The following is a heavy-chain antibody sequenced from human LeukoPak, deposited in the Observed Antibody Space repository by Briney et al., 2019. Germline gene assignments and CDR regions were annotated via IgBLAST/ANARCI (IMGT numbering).Heavy chain of an antibody. CDR1: GFTFSDYY. CDR2: ISSSGSTI. Sequence: GGSLRLSCAASGFTFSDYYMSWIRQAPGKGLEWVSYISSSGSTIYYADSVKGRFTISRDNAKNSLYLQMNSLRAEDTAVYYCASLACDILTGYLYFDYWGQGTLVTVSS. CDR3: ASLACDILTGYLYFDY. V-gene: IGHV3-11*01. D-gene: IGHD3-9*01. J-gene: IGHJ4*02.